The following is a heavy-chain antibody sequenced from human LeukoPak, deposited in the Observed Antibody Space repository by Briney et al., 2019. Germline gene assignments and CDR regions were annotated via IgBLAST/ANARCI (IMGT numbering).Heavy chain of an antibody. CDR3: ARAGRVFYGMDV. J-gene: IGHJ6*02. V-gene: IGHV1-2*04. CDR2: INPNSGGT. Sequence: ASVKVSCKASGYTFTGYYMHWVRQAPGQGLEWMGWINPNSGGTNYAQKFQGWVTMTRDTSMSTAYMELSRLRSDDTAVYYCARAGRVFYGMDVWGQGTTVTVSS. D-gene: IGHD6-6*01. CDR1: GYTFTGYY.